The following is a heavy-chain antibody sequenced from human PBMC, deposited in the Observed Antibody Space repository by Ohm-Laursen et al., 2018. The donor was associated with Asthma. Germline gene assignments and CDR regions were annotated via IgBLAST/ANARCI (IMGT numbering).Heavy chain of an antibody. J-gene: IGHJ4*02. Sequence: SLRLSCSASGFIFSSYWMHWVRQAPGKGLVWVSRINSDGSSTSYADSVKGRFTISRDNAKNTLYLQMNSLRAEDTAVYYCARARSGSSYDYWGQGTLVTVSS. CDR2: INSDGSST. CDR3: ARARSGSSYDY. V-gene: IGHV3-74*01. D-gene: IGHD1-26*01. CDR1: GFIFSSYW.